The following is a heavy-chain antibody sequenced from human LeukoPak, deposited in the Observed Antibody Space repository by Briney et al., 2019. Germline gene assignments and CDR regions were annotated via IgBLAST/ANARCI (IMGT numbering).Heavy chain of an antibody. CDR2: ISGSGIGT. V-gene: IGHV3-23*01. CDR1: GFTFSSYS. D-gene: IGHD3-22*01. CDR3: AKEGYYDSSGELS. Sequence: GGSLRLSCAASGFTFSSYSMNWVRQAPGKGLEWVSAISGSGIGTYYADTVKGRFTISRDNSKNTLYLQMNSLRAEDTAVYYCAKEGYYDSSGELSWGQGTMVTVSS. J-gene: IGHJ3*01.